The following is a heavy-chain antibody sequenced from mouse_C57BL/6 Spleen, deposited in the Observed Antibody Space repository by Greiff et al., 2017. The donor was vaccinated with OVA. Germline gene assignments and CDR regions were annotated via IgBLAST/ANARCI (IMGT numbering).Heavy chain of an antibody. V-gene: IGHV5-4*01. CDR2: ISDGGSYT. J-gene: IGHJ2*01. CDR3: ARETVVYFDY. Sequence: EVQGVESGGGLVKPGGSLKLSCAASGFTFSSYAMSWVRQTPEKRLEWVATISDGGSYTYYPDNVKGRFTISRDNAKNNLYLQMSHLKSEDTAMYYCARETVVYFDYWGQGTTLTVSS. CDR1: GFTFSSYA. D-gene: IGHD1-1*01.